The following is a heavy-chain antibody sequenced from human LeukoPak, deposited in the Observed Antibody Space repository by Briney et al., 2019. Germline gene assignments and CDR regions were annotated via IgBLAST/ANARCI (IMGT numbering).Heavy chain of an antibody. CDR2: IYTSGST. CDR3: ARLDGYKSSPENAHYFDY. V-gene: IGHV4-4*09. J-gene: IGHJ4*02. CDR1: GGSISSYY. Sequence: PSETLSLTCTVSGGSISSYYWSWIRQPPGKGLEWIGYIYTSGSTNYNPSLKSRVTISVDTSKNQFSLKLSSVTAADTAVYYCARLDGYKSSPENAHYFDYWGQGTLVTVSS. D-gene: IGHD5-24*01.